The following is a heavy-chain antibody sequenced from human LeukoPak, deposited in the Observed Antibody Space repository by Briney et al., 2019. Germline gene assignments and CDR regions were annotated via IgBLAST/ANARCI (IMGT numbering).Heavy chain of an antibody. V-gene: IGHV3-21*01. D-gene: IGHD2-2*03. J-gene: IGHJ3*02. CDR1: GFTFSSYS. Sequence: GGSLRLSCAASGFTFSSYSMNWVRQAPGKGLEWVSSISSSSSYIYYADSVKGRFTISRDNAKNSLYLQMNSLRAEDTAVYYCAREIGSSGYCSSTRCPTEAFDIWGQGTMVTVSS. CDR3: AREIGSSGYCSSTRCPTEAFDI. CDR2: ISSSSSYI.